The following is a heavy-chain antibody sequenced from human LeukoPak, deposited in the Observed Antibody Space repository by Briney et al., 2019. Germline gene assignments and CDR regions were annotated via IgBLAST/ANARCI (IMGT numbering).Heavy chain of an antibody. Sequence: SETLSLTCTVSGGSISSGGYYWSWIRQHPGKGLEWIGYIYYSGSTYYNPSLKSQVTISVDTSKNQFSLKLSSVTAADTAVYYCARHTAMEAFDIWGQGTMVTVSS. CDR3: ARHTAMEAFDI. D-gene: IGHD5-18*01. CDR2: IYYSGST. V-gene: IGHV4-31*01. J-gene: IGHJ3*02. CDR1: GGSISSGGYY.